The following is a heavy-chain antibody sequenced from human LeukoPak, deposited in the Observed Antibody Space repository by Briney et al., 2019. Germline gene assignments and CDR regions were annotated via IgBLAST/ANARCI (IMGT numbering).Heavy chain of an antibody. Sequence: SETLSLTCTVSGGSISSYYWSWIRQPPGKGLEWIGYIYYSGSTNYNPSLKSRVTISVDTSKNQFSLKLSSVTAADTAAYYCARERFQQWLADDAFDIWGQGTMVTVSS. CDR2: IYYSGST. CDR1: GGSISSYY. CDR3: ARERFQQWLADDAFDI. D-gene: IGHD6-19*01. J-gene: IGHJ3*02. V-gene: IGHV4-59*12.